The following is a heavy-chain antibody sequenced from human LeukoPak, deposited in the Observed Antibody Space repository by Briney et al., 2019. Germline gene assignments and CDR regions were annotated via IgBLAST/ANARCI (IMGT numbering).Heavy chain of an antibody. D-gene: IGHD2-21*01. J-gene: IGHJ3*01. V-gene: IGHV3-23*01. CDR1: GFIFSDYS. CDR3: VKDRDSGRQVHDAFDV. CDR2: IDYSTNSA. Sequence: LPGGSLRLSCAASGFIFSDYSINWVRQAPGKGLEWLSSIDYSTNSAYYADSVKGRFTISRDNSMKTVFLQMNSLRAEDTALYFCVKDRDSGRQVHDAFDVWGQGTMVLVS.